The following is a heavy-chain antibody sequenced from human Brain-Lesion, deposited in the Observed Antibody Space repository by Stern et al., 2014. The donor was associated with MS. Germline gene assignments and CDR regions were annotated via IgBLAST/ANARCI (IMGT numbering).Heavy chain of an antibody. CDR1: GGSINSGGYY. J-gene: IGHJ4*02. V-gene: IGHV4-31*03. Sequence: QVQLVESGPGLVKPSQTLPLTCTVSGGSINSGGYYWSWIRPYPGKGLEWIGYIYYTGSAYYAPSLKSRLSMSIDTSKNQFSLNLNSVTAADTAVYYCARGARYSDSSGYYFYFDYWGQGPLVTVSS. CDR3: ARGARYSDSSGYYFYFDY. D-gene: IGHD3-22*01. CDR2: IYYTGSA.